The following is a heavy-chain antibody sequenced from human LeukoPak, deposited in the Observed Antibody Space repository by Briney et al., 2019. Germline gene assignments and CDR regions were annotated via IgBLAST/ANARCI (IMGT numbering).Heavy chain of an antibody. CDR3: ARDGLSYGSGWLGVDY. J-gene: IGHJ4*02. Sequence: SETLSLTCVVSGGSFSGYYWSWIRQPPGKGLEWLGEVNPGGNTHYNPSLKSRVTISVDTSKNQFSLKLSSVTAADTAVYYCARDGLSYGSGWLGVDYWGQGTLVTVSS. CDR2: VNPGGNT. D-gene: IGHD6-19*01. CDR1: GGSFSGYY. V-gene: IGHV4-34*01.